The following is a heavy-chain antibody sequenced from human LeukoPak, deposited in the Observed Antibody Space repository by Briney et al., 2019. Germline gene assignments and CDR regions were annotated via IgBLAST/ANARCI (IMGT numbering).Heavy chain of an antibody. D-gene: IGHD6-13*01. J-gene: IGHJ4*02. CDR1: GGSFSGYY. Sequence: SETLSLTCAVYGGSFSGYYWSWIRQPPGKGLEWIGEINHSGSTNYNPSLKSRVTISVDTSKNQFSLKLSSVTAADTAVYYCARKLQYSSSWGFDYWGQGTLVTVSS. CDR3: ARKLQYSSSWGFDY. CDR2: INHSGST. V-gene: IGHV4-34*01.